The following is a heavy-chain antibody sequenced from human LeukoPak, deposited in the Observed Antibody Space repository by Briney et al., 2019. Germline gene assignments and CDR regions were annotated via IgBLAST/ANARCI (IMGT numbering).Heavy chain of an antibody. J-gene: IGHJ4*02. CDR1: GFTFSDYY. Sequence: GGSLRLSCAASGFTFSDYYMSWIRQAPGKGLEWVSYISSSGSTIYHADSVKGRFTISRDNAKNSLYLQMNSLRAEDTAVYYCAREAAAGTCFDYWGQGTLVTVSS. CDR3: AREAAAGTCFDY. V-gene: IGHV3-11*01. D-gene: IGHD6-13*01. CDR2: ISSSGSTI.